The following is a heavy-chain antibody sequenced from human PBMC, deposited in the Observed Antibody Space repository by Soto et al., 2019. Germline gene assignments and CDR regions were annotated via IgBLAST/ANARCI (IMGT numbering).Heavy chain of an antibody. J-gene: IGHJ6*02. CDR1: GGTFSSYA. CDR3: ARSQGSSTSLEIYYYYYYGMDV. V-gene: IGHV1-69*01. CDR2: IIPISETT. Sequence: QVQLVQSGAEEKKPGSSVKVSCKASGGTFSSYAISWVRQAPGQGLEWMGGIIPISETTNYAQKFQGRVTITADESKSTAYMELSSPRSEDTAVYYCARSQGSSTSLEIYYYYYYGMDVWGQGTTVTVSS. D-gene: IGHD2-2*01.